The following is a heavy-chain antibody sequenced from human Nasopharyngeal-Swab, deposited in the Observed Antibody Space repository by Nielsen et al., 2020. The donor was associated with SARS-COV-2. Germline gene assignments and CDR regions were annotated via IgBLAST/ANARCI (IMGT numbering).Heavy chain of an antibody. V-gene: IGHV3-30*04. CDR2: ISYDGSNK. CDR1: GFTFSSYA. J-gene: IGHJ4*02. D-gene: IGHD2-8*01. CDR3: AGGADGDCFDY. Sequence: GGSLRLSCAASGFTFSSYAMHWVRQAPGKGLEWVAVISYDGSNKYYADSVKGRFTISRDNSKNTLYLQLNSLRAEDTAVYYCAGGADGDCFDYWGQGTLVTVSS.